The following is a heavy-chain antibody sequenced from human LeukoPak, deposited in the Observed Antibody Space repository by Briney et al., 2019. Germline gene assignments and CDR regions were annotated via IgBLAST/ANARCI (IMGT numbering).Heavy chain of an antibody. CDR2: ISYDGSNK. J-gene: IGHJ4*02. Sequence: GGSLRLSCAASGFTFSSYAMHWVRQAPGKGLEWVAVISYDGSNKYYGDSVKGRFTISRDNAKNTLYLQMNSLRAEDTAVYYCAALDHGHDYWGQGTLVTVSS. CDR1: GFTFSSYA. CDR3: AALDHGHDY. V-gene: IGHV3-30*04.